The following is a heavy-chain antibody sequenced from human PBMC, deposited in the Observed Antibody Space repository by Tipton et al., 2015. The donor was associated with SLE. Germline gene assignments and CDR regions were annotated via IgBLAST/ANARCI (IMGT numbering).Heavy chain of an antibody. V-gene: IGHV4-59*01. Sequence: TLSLTCTVSGGSISSYYWSWIRQPPGRGLKWIGYIYYSGSTNYNPSLKSRVTISVDTSKNQFSLKLSSVTAADTAVYYCARDYYGSGFDAFDIWGQGTMVTVAS. CDR2: IYYSGST. CDR1: GGSISSYY. CDR3: ARDYYGSGFDAFDI. D-gene: IGHD3-10*01. J-gene: IGHJ3*02.